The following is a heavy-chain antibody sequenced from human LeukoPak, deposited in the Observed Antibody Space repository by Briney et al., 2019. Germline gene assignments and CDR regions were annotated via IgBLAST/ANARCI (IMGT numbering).Heavy chain of an antibody. CDR1: GGTFSSYA. V-gene: IGHV1-69*13. CDR3: ARDLHELRFLGCLFPGDY. D-gene: IGHD3-3*01. CDR2: IIPIFGTA. Sequence: GASVKVSCKASGGTFSSYAISWVRQAPGQGLEWMGGIIPIFGTANYAQKFQGRVTITADESTSTAYMELSSLRSEDTAVYYCARDLHELRFLGCLFPGDYWGQGTLVTVSS. J-gene: IGHJ4*02.